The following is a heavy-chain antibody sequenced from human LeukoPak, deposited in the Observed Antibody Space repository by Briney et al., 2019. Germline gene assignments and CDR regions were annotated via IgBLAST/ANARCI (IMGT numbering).Heavy chain of an antibody. D-gene: IGHD5-18*01. CDR2: LISSGAVT. J-gene: IGHJ4*02. CDR1: GFPFSNCA. CDR3: AKNAGYSYGLYYFDY. Sequence: GGSLRLSCAASGFPFSNCAMSWVRQAPGKGLEWVSSLISSGAVTYNADSVKGRFTISRDNSKNTVHLQMDSLRAEDSAVYYCAKNAGYSYGLYYFDYWGQGTLVTVSS. V-gene: IGHV3-23*01.